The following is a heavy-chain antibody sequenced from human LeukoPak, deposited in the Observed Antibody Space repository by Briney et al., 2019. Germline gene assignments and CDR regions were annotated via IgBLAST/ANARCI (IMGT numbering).Heavy chain of an antibody. CDR3: ASSYSGYEPFYFDY. D-gene: IGHD5-12*01. CDR2: ISSSSSTI. Sequence: GGSLRLSCAASGFTFSSYSMNWVRQAPGKGLECVSYISSSSSTIYYADSVKGRFTISRDNAKNSLYLQMNSLRAEDTAVYYCASSYSGYEPFYFDYWGQGTLVTVSS. J-gene: IGHJ4*02. V-gene: IGHV3-48*04. CDR1: GFTFSSYS.